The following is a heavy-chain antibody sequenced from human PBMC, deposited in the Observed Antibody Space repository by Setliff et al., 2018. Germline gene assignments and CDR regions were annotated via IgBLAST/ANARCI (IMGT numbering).Heavy chain of an antibody. Sequence: GGSLRLSCAASGFIFIGSAIPWVRQASGKGLAWVSGITGGGGSTYYADPVTGRFTISRDNSKNTLYLQLNSLRAEDTAVYYCVKDRYCSDASCSPDYFDYWGQGTLVTVSS. V-gene: IGHV3-23*01. CDR2: ITGGGGST. CDR3: VKDRYCSDASCSPDYFDY. J-gene: IGHJ4*02. CDR1: GFIFIGSA. D-gene: IGHD2-15*01.